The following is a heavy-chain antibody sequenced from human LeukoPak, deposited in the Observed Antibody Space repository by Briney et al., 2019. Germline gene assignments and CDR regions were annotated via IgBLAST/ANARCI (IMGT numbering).Heavy chain of an antibody. CDR1: GGSISSSSYY. Sequence: PSETLSLTCTVSGGSISSSSYYWGWIRQPPGKGLEWIGNIYYSGSTYYNPSLKSRVTISVDTSKNQSSLKLSSVTAADTAVYYCARHRGGIAAAVDYWGQGTLVTVSS. D-gene: IGHD6-13*01. J-gene: IGHJ4*02. CDR2: IYYSGST. CDR3: ARHRGGIAAAVDY. V-gene: IGHV4-39*01.